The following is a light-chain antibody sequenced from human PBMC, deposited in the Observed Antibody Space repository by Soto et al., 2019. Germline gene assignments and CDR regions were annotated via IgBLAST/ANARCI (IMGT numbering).Light chain of an antibody. V-gene: IGKV3-15*01. J-gene: IGKJ1*01. CDR1: QSVSSN. CDR3: QQYNNWAWT. Sequence: EIVMTQSPGSLTVSPGERANLSCRASQSVSSNLAWYQQKPGQAPRLLIYGASTRATGVPARFSGSGYGTEFTLTISSLQSEDFAVYYCQQYNNWAWTFDQGTKVDIK. CDR2: GAS.